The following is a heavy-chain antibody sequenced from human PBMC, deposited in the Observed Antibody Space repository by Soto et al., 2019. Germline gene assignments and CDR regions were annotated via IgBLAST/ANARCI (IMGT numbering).Heavy chain of an antibody. Sequence: GGSLRLSCAASGFTVSNNYMTWVRQAPGKGLEWVSVIYRGGSTYYADSVRGRFTISRDNSKNTLYLQMSSLRAEDTAVYYCARARFGGLAAIFAYCCGQGTLVTVSS. CDR3: ARARFGGLAAIFAYC. CDR2: IYRGGST. D-gene: IGHD5-12*01. V-gene: IGHV3-66*01. CDR1: GFTVSNNY. J-gene: IGHJ4*02.